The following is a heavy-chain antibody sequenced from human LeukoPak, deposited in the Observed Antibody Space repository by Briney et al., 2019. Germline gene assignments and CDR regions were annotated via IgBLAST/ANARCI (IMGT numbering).Heavy chain of an antibody. CDR1: GGTFSSYA. V-gene: IGHV1-69*05. CDR2: IIPIFGTA. Sequence: SVKVSCKASGGTFSSYAISWVRQAPGQGLEWMGGIIPIFGTANYAQKFQGRVTITTDESTSTAYMELSSLRSEDTAVYYCAREAHDVVRGVSYYGMDVWGQGTTDTVSS. D-gene: IGHD3-10*01. J-gene: IGHJ6*02. CDR3: AREAHDVVRGVSYYGMDV.